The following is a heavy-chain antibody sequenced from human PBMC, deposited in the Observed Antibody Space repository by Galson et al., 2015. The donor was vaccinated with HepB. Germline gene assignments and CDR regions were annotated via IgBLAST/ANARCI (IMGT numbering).Heavy chain of an antibody. CDR1: GFTFNNYA. CDR2: ISGSGGSP. J-gene: IGHJ4*02. CDR3: AKCHESYGDSRTDY. Sequence: SLRLSCATSGFTFNNYAMGWVRQAPGKGLEWVSAISGSGGSPNYADSVKGRFTISRDNSRNTLYLHMNSLRAEDTAVYYCAKCHESYGDSRTDYWGQGTLVTVSS. D-gene: IGHD1-26*01. V-gene: IGHV3-23*01.